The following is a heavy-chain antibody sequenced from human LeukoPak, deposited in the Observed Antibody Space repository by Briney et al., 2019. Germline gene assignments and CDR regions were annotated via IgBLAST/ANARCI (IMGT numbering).Heavy chain of an antibody. CDR1: GGSISSYY. J-gene: IGHJ4*02. CDR2: IYYSGST. CDR3: ARERFGWFFDY. Sequence: SETLSLTCTVSGGSISSYYWNWIRQPPGKGLEWIGYIYYSGSTNYNPSLKSRVTISVDTSKNQFSLKLSSVTAADTAVYYCARERFGWFFDYWGQGTLVTVSS. D-gene: IGHD3-10*01. V-gene: IGHV4-59*01.